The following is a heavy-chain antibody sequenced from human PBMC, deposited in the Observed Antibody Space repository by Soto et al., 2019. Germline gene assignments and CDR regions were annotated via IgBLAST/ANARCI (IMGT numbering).Heavy chain of an antibody. CDR2: IYPGDSDT. J-gene: IGHJ6*02. V-gene: IGHV5-51*01. CDR3: AKQGSGHYWEDGMDV. Sequence: PGESLKISCKGSGYSFTNYWIGWVRQLPGKGLEWMGIIYPGDSDTRYSPSFQGQVTISADKSISSVYLQWSSLKASDTAMYYCAKQGSGHYWEDGMDVWGQGTTVTGSS. CDR1: GYSFTNYW. D-gene: IGHD1-26*01.